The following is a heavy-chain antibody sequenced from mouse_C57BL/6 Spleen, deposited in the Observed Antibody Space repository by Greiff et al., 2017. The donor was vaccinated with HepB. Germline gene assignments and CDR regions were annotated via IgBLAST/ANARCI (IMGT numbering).Heavy chain of an antibody. Sequence: QVQLQQPGAELVRPGSSVKLSCKASGYTFTSYWMHWVKQRPIQGLEWIGNIDPSDSETHYNQKFKDKATLTVDKSSSTAYMQLSSLTSEDSAVYYCARLRYYSSSYYFDYWGQGTTLTVSS. CDR3: ARLRYYSSSYYFDY. D-gene: IGHD1-1*01. J-gene: IGHJ2*01. CDR1: GYTFTSYW. CDR2: IDPSDSET. V-gene: IGHV1-52*01.